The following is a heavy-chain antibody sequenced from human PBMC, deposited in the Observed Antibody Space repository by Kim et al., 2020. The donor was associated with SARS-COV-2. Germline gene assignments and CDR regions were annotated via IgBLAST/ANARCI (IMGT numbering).Heavy chain of an antibody. Sequence: SETLSLTCAVYGGSFSGYYWSWIRQPPGKGLEWIGEINHSGSTNYNPSLKSRVTISVDTSKNQFSLKLSSVTAADTAVYYCARGPYILLMENAPRGFDP. CDR2: INHSGST. CDR3: ARGPYILLMENAPRGFDP. D-gene: IGHD2-8*01. J-gene: IGHJ5*02. CDR1: GGSFSGYY. V-gene: IGHV4-34*01.